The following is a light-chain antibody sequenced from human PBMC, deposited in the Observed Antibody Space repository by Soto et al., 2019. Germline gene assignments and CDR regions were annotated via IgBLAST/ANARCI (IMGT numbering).Light chain of an antibody. CDR3: TSYGGRDNFI. V-gene: IGLV2-8*01. Sequence: LTQPPSASGSPGHSVTISCTGTSSDVGAYNYVSWYQQHPGKAPKLMIYEVNKRPSGVPDRFSASKSGNTAYLTVSGLQAEDEADYYCTSYGGRDNFIFGTGTKVTVL. CDR1: SSDVGAYNY. J-gene: IGLJ1*01. CDR2: EVN.